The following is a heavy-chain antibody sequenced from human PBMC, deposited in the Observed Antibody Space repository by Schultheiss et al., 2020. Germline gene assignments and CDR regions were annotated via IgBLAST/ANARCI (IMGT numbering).Heavy chain of an antibody. CDR3: ARDGQIGLFDQ. V-gene: IGHV3-43*01. Sequence: GESLKISCAASGFTFDDYTMHWVRQAPGKGLEWVSLISWDGGSTYYADSVKGRFTISRDYSKNTVYLEMNSLRAEDTAVYYCARDGQIGLFDQWGQGTLVTVS. D-gene: IGHD2-21*01. CDR1: GFTFDDYT. CDR2: ISWDGGST. J-gene: IGHJ4*02.